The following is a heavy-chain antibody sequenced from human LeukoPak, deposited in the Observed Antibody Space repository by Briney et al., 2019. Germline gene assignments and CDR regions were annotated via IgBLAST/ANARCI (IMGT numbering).Heavy chain of an antibody. J-gene: IGHJ2*01. D-gene: IGHD1-26*01. Sequence: ASVKVSCKASGYTFTGYYMHWVRQAPGQGLEWMGWINPNSGGTNYAQKLQGRVTMTTDTSTSTAYMELRSLRSDDTAVYYCARLRSGSYYWYFDLWGRGTLVTVSS. CDR1: GYTFTGYY. CDR3: ARLRSGSYYWYFDL. V-gene: IGHV1-2*02. CDR2: INPNSGGT.